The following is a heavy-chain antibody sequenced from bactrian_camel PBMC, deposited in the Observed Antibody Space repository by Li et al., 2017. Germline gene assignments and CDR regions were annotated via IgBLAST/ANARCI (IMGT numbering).Heavy chain of an antibody. CDR1: GHSRGSNC. CDR2: IRRSGGTIT. D-gene: IGHD3*01. V-gene: IGHV3S54*01. J-gene: IGHJ7*01. Sequence: VQLVESGGGLVQPGGSLRLSCVVSGHSRGSNCVGWYRLPPGRAPAEREGIAAIRRSGGTITYYADSVKGRFTISRDNSKNILYLQSNSLKMEDTAMYYCAKDLGGHGDGPLLDYYGMDYWGKGTQVTVS.